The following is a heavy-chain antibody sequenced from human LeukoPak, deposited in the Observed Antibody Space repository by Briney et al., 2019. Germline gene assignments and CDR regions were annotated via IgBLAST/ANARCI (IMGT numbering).Heavy chain of an antibody. D-gene: IGHD6-13*01. CDR1: GFTFSSYS. CDR2: ISSSSSYI. Sequence: GGSLRLSCAASGFTFSSYSMNWVRQAPGKGLEWVSSISSSSSYIYYAASVKGRFTISRDNAKNSLYLQMNSLRAEDTAVYYCARDRDSSRWTEKPPKYFQHWGQGTLVTVSS. J-gene: IGHJ1*01. CDR3: ARDRDSSRWTEKPPKYFQH. V-gene: IGHV3-21*01.